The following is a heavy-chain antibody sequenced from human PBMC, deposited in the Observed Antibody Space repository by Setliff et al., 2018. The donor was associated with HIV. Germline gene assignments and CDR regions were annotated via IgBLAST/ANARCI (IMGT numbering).Heavy chain of an antibody. V-gene: IGHV4-4*07. J-gene: IGHJ6*02. CDR2: IYTSGST. D-gene: IGHD3-10*01. CDR1: GGSISSYY. CDR3: ARDPYGSGSYHYYYGMDV. Sequence: SETLSLTCTVSGGSISSYYWSWIRQPPGKGLEWIGRIYTSGSTNYNPSLKSRVTISVDTSKNQFSLKLNSVTAADTAVYYCARDPYGSGSYHYYYGMDVWGQGTTVTVSS.